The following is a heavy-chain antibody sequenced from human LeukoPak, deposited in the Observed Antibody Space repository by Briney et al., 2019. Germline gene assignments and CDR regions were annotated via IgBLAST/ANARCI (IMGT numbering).Heavy chain of an antibody. Sequence: ASVKVSCKASGYTFTGYYMHWVRQAPGQGLEWMGWINPNSGGTNYAQKFQGRVTMTRDTSISTAYMELSRVRSEDTAVDYRARVGTIFGVVIIWYFDLWGRGTLVTVSS. D-gene: IGHD3-3*01. V-gene: IGHV1-2*02. CDR2: INPNSGGT. CDR3: ARVGTIFGVVIIWYFDL. J-gene: IGHJ2*01. CDR1: GYTFTGYY.